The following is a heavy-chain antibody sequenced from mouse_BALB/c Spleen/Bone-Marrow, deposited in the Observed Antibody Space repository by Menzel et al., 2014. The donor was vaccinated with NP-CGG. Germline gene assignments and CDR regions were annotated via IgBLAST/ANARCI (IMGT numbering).Heavy chain of an antibody. CDR1: GFNIKDTY. Sequence: VQLKQSGAELVKPGAPVKLSCTASGFNIKDTYMHWVKQRPEQGLEWIGRIDPANGNTKYDPKFQGKATITADTSSNTAYLQLSSLTSEDTAVYYCASYYYGGSTFAYWGQGTLVTVSA. CDR2: IDPANGNT. V-gene: IGHV14-3*02. D-gene: IGHD1-1*01. J-gene: IGHJ3*01. CDR3: ASYYYGGSTFAY.